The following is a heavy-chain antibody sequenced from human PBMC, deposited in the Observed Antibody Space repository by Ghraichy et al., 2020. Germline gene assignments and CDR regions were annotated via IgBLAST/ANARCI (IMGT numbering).Heavy chain of an antibody. D-gene: IGHD3-10*01. CDR3: TTDFMVRGAPVFIGSDAFDF. Sequence: GGSLRLSCAASGFTFSNAWMNWVRQAPGKGLEWVGRIKSKTDCGTIDYAAPVKGRFTISRDDSKNTLFLQMNSLKTEDTAVYYCTTDFMVRGAPVFIGSDAFDFWGQGTMVTVSS. J-gene: IGHJ3*01. V-gene: IGHV3-15*07. CDR2: IKSKTDCGTI. CDR1: GFTFSNAW.